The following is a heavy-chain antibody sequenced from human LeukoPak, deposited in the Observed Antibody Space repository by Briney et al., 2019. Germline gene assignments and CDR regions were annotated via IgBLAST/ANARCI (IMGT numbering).Heavy chain of an antibody. CDR3: ARHPHCSSGSCYYYYGMDV. J-gene: IGHJ6*02. CDR2: IYYSGST. Sequence: NPSETLSLTYTVYGGSISSSSYYWGWIRQPPAKGLEWIGSIYYSGSTYYNPSLKSRVTISVDTSKNQFSLKLSSVTAADTAVYYCARHPHCSSGSCYYYYGMDVWGQGTTVTVSS. D-gene: IGHD2-15*01. V-gene: IGHV4-39*01. CDR1: GGSISSSSYY.